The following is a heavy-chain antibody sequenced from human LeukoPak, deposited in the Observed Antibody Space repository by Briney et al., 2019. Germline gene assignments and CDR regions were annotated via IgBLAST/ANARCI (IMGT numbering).Heavy chain of an antibody. V-gene: IGHV3-21*01. CDR3: ARPIAVAGTGGYYFDY. D-gene: IGHD6-19*01. Sequence: PGGSLRLSCAASGFTSSSYSMNWVRQAPGKGLEWVSSISSSSSYIYYADSVKGRFTISRDNAKNSLYLQMNSLRAEDTAVYYCARPIAVAGTGGYYFDYWGQGTLVTVSS. J-gene: IGHJ4*02. CDR1: GFTSSSYS. CDR2: ISSSSSYI.